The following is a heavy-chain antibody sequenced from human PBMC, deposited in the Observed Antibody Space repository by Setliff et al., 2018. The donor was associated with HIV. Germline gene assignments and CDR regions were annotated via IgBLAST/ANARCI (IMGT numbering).Heavy chain of an antibody. CDR2: IYHNGNT. CDR1: GYSISSGYY. V-gene: IGHV4-38-2*01. J-gene: IGHJ4*02. CDR3: ARVVYYDSSGHPPGYFDY. D-gene: IGHD3-22*01. Sequence: PSETLSLTCDVSGYSISSGYYWGWIRQPPGKGLEWIANIYHNGNTNYSPSLKSRVAISLDTSKNQFSLKLSSVTAADTAVYYCARVVYYDSSGHPPGYFDYWGQGTLVTVSS.